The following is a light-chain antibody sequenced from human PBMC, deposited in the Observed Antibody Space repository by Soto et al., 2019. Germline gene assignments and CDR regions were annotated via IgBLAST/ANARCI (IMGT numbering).Light chain of an antibody. V-gene: IGLV2-14*01. CDR1: SSDVGGYNY. J-gene: IGLJ2*01. CDR2: DVS. Sequence: QSALTQPASVSGSPGQSITISCTGTSSDVGGYNYVSWYQQHPGKAPKVMIYDVSNRPSGVSNRFSGSKSGNTASLTISGLQAEDEADYYCSSYTSSSTLVFGGGTKLPVL. CDR3: SSYTSSSTLV.